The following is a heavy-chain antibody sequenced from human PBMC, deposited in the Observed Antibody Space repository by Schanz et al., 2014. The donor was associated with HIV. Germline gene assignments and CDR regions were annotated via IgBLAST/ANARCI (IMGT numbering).Heavy chain of an antibody. CDR3: ARGGLQWHPEWFDY. D-gene: IGHD4-4*01. Sequence: QVQVVESGGGVVQPGRSLRLSCAASGFTFSSYGMHWVRQAPGKGLEWVAVIWYDGSSKYYADSVKGRFTISRDNSKNTPYLQMNSLRVEDTAVYYCARGGLQWHPEWFDYWGQGTLVSVSS. J-gene: IGHJ4*02. V-gene: IGHV3-33*01. CDR2: IWYDGSSK. CDR1: GFTFSSYG.